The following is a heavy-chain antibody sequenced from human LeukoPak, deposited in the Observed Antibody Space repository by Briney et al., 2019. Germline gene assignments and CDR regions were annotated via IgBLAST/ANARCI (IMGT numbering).Heavy chain of an antibody. J-gene: IGHJ4*02. Sequence: GGSLRLSCAASGFAFSNSWMHWVRQAPGRGLVWVSRINDDGTGTSYADSVKGRFTISRDNAKNTLYLQMNSLGVEDTAVYYCSPIFYAPDYWGQGTQVTVSS. D-gene: IGHD5/OR15-5a*01. V-gene: IGHV3-74*01. CDR2: INDDGTGT. CDR1: GFAFSNSW. CDR3: SPIFYAPDY.